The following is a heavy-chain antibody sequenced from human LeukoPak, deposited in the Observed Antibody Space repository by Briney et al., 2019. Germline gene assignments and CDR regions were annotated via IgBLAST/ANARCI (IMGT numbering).Heavy chain of an antibody. V-gene: IGHV3-21*01. CDR2: ISISSSYI. CDR3: ATELAADDFWSGDAFDI. CDR1: GFTFSSYS. J-gene: IGHJ3*02. Sequence: GGSLRLSCAVSGFTFSSYSMNWVRQAPGKGLEWVSSISISSSYIYYADSVRGRFTISRDNAKNSLYLQMNSLRAEDTAVYYCATELAADDFWSGDAFDIWGQGTMVTVSS. D-gene: IGHD3-3*01.